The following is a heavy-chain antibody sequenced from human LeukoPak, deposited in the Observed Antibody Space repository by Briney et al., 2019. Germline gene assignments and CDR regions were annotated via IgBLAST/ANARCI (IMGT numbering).Heavy chain of an antibody. J-gene: IGHJ3*02. Sequence: GATVKISCKVSGYTFTDYYMHWVQQAPGKGLEWMGLVDPEDGETIYAEKFQGRVTITADTSTDTAYMELSSLRSEDTAVYYCARDRARGHYGSGSYHIWGQGTMVTVSS. CDR2: VDPEDGET. D-gene: IGHD3-10*01. V-gene: IGHV1-69-2*01. CDR3: ARDRARGHYGSGSYHI. CDR1: GYTFTDYY.